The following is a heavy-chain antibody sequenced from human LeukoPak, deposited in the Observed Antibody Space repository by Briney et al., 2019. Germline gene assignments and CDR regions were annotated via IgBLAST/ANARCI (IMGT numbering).Heavy chain of an antibody. CDR3: ARAGGGSWYFDL. Sequence: GGSLRLSCAASGFTFSSYGMSWVRQAPGKGLEWVSGINWNGGSTFYADSVKGRFTISRDNAKNSLYLQMNSLRAEDTALYYCARAGGGSWYFDLWGRGTLVTVSS. V-gene: IGHV3-20*04. CDR2: INWNGGST. CDR1: GFTFSSYG. D-gene: IGHD2-15*01. J-gene: IGHJ2*01.